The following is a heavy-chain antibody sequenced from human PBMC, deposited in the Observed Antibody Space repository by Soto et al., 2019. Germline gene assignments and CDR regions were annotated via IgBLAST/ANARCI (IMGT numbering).Heavy chain of an antibody. J-gene: IGHJ4*02. CDR3: AKGLVILPLDY. V-gene: IGHV3-30*18. Sequence: GGSRRLSWPASGFTFSSYVMHWVRQAPGKGLEWVAVISYDGSKKYYADSVKGRFTISRDNSKNTLYLQMNSLRAEDTAVYYCAKGLVILPLDYWGQGTLVTV. CDR1: GFTFSSYV. CDR2: ISYDGSKK. D-gene: IGHD3-16*01.